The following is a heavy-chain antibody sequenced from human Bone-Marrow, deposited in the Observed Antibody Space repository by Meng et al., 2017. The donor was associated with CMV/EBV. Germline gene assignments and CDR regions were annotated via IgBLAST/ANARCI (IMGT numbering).Heavy chain of an antibody. CDR1: GFTFDDYG. CDR2: INWNGGST. D-gene: IGHD3-16*01. CDR3: AKAGGLY. J-gene: IGHJ4*02. V-gene: IGHV3-20*04. Sequence: GQLLESGRGLVQPGVSLRLSCAASGFTFDDYGMSWVRQAPGKGLEWVSGINWNGGSTGYADSVKGRFTISRDNSKNTLYLQMNSLRAEDTAVYYCAKAGGLYWGQGTLVTVSS.